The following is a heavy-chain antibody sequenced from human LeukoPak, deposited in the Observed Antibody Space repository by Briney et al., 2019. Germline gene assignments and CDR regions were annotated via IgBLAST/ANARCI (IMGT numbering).Heavy chain of an antibody. CDR3: ARETRSDDYGAYYYYYGMDV. CDR1: GGSFSGYY. J-gene: IGHJ6*02. V-gene: IGHV4-34*01. CDR2: INHSGST. Sequence: SETLSLTCAVYGGSFSGYYWSWIRQPPGKGLEWIGEINHSGSTNYNPSLKSRVTISVDTSKNQFSLKLSSVTAADTAVYYCARETRSDDYGAYYYYYGMDVWGQGTTVTVSS. D-gene: IGHD4-17*01.